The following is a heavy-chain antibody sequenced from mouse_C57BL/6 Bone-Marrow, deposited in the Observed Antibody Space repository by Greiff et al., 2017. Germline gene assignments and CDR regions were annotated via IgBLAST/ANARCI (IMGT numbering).Heavy chain of an antibody. CDR2: IYPSDSET. CDR1: GYTFTSYW. CDR3: AHCGSSYGYFDY. J-gene: IGHJ2*01. D-gene: IGHD1-1*01. V-gene: IGHV1-61*01. Sequence: VQLQQPGAELVRPGSSVKLSCKASGYTFTSYWMDWVKQRPGQGLEWIGNIYPSDSETHYNQKFKDKATLTVYKSSSTAYMQLSSLTSEDSAVYYCAHCGSSYGYFDYWGQGTTLTVSS.